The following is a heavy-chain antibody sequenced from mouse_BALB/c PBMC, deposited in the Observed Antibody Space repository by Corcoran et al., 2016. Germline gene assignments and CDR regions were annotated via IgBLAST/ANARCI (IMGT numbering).Heavy chain of an antibody. D-gene: IGHD2-1*01. J-gene: IGHJ4*01. CDR2: ISGTGSNT. CDR1: GFIFSSYG. CDR3: SLQLDF. Sequence: EVQLLESGGGLVQPGGSLRLSCAASGFIFSSYGMIWVRQAPGKGLQLVSGISGTGSNTYYADSVQGRFTISRDNSKNTLYLEMSSLRAEDTAVYYCSLQLDFWGQGTLVTVSS. V-gene: IGHV5-9-4*01.